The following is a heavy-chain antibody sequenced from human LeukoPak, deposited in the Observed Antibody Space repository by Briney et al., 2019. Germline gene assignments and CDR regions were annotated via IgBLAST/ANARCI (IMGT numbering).Heavy chain of an antibody. CDR1: GGSISSYF. CDR3: ARATHTIRADYKPFDF. CDR2: IYTSGST. D-gene: IGHD4-11*01. Sequence: SETLSLTCTLYGGSISSYFWSWLRQPAGKGLEWIGRIYTSGSTTYNPSLKGRVTMSVDTSKDQFSLKLSSVTAADTAIYYCARATHTIRADYKPFDFWGQRTLVTVSS. J-gene: IGHJ4*02. V-gene: IGHV4-4*07.